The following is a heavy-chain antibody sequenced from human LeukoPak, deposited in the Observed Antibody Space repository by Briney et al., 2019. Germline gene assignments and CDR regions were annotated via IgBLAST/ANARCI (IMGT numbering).Heavy chain of an antibody. CDR2: IYYSGST. Sequence: SETLSLTCTVSGGSISSYYWSWIRQPPGKGLEWIGYIYYSGSTNYNPSLKSRVTISVDTSKNQFSLKLSSVTAADTAVYYCARQTFGRFDPWGQGTLVTVSS. CDR1: GGSISSYY. D-gene: IGHD3-16*01. J-gene: IGHJ5*02. V-gene: IGHV4-59*01. CDR3: ARQTFGRFDP.